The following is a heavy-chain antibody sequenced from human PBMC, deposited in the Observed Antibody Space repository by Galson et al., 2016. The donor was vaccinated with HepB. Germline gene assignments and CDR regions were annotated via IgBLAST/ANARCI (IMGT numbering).Heavy chain of an antibody. CDR1: GFTFSSYS. J-gene: IGHJ4*02. Sequence: SLRLSCAASGFTFSSYSMNWVRQAPGKGLEWVSSISSSSSYIYYADSVKGRFTIARDNSRNTRYLQRNSLRSEDTAGYYGARKSDRRGQGDDGGQGTLVTVSA. CDR2: ISSSSSYI. CDR3: ARKSDRRGQGDD. V-gene: IGHV3-21*01. D-gene: IGHD2-15*01.